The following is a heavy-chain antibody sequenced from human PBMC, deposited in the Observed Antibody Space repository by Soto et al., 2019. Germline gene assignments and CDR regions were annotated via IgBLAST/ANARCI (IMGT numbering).Heavy chain of an antibody. CDR1: GGSFSGYY. CDR2: INHSGST. J-gene: IGHJ4*02. CDR3: ARGPGAYSSSGSY. D-gene: IGHD6-6*01. V-gene: IGHV4-34*01. Sequence: SETLSLTCAVYGGSFSGYYWSWIRQPPGRGLEWIGEINHSGSTNYNPSLKSRVTISVDTSKNQFSLKLSSVTAADTAVYYCARGPGAYSSSGSYWGQGTLVTVSS.